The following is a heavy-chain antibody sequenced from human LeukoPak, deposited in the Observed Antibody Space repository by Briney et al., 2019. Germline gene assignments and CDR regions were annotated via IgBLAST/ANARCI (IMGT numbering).Heavy chain of an antibody. V-gene: IGHV1-69*13. CDR2: IIPIFGTA. CDR3: AREFGGYAGD. J-gene: IGHJ4*02. D-gene: IGHD5-12*01. Sequence: SVKASCKASGGTFSSYAISWVRQAPGQGLEWMGGIIPIFGTANYAQKFQSRVTITADEPTSTAYMELSSLRSEDTAVYYCAREFGGYAGDWGQGTLVTVSS. CDR1: GGTFSSYA.